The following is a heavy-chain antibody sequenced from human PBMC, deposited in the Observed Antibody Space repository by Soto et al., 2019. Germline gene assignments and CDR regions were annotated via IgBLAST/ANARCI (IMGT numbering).Heavy chain of an antibody. CDR3: ARLGGYKQGGPIKVYYMDV. CDR1: GGSISSSSYY. D-gene: IGHD1-26*01. V-gene: IGHV4-39*01. Sequence: SETLSLTCTVSGGSISSSSYYWGWIRQPPGKGLEWIGSIYYSGSTYYNPSLKSRVTISVDTSKNQFSLKLSSVTAADTAVYYCARLGGYKQGGPIKVYYMDVWGKGTTVTVSS. J-gene: IGHJ6*03. CDR2: IYYSGST.